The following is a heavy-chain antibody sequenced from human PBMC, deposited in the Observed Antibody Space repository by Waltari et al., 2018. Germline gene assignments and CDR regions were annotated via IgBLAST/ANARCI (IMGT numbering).Heavy chain of an antibody. J-gene: IGHJ6*02. D-gene: IGHD3-10*01. CDR3: ARAGLIVSRGGLPYYYYGMDV. CDR2: INPHSGGT. Sequence: QVQLLQSGAEVKKPGDSVRVSCKASGYTFTGYYMNWVRQAPGQGLAWMGWINPHSGGTHFAQKFQGWVTLTRDTSINTAYMELSRVRPNDTAVYYCARAGLIVSRGGLPYYYYGMDVWGQGTTVIVSS. CDR1: GYTFTGYY. V-gene: IGHV1-2*04.